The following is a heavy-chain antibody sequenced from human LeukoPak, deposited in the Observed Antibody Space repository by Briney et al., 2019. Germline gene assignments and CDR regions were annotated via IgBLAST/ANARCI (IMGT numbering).Heavy chain of an antibody. D-gene: IGHD6-6*01. V-gene: IGHV3-7*04. Sequence: GGSLRLSCAASGFIFSSYGMHWVRQAPGKGLEWVANIKQDGSVKYYVDSVKGRFTISRDNAKNSLYVQMNSLRAEDTAVYYCARVGYSSSSFDYWGQGTLVTVSS. CDR3: ARVGYSSSSFDY. J-gene: IGHJ4*02. CDR2: IKQDGSVK. CDR1: GFIFSSYG.